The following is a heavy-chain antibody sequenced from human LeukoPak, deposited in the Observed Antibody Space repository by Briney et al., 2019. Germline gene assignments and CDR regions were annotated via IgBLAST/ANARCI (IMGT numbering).Heavy chain of an antibody. V-gene: IGHV3-66*01. CDR2: IYSGGST. D-gene: IGHD6-13*01. CDR3: ARDSTYRSSWYGRGYYYYYGMDV. J-gene: IGHJ6*02. Sequence: GGSLRLSCAASGFTVSSNYMSWVRQAPGKGLEWVSVIYSGGSTYYADSVKGRFTISRDNSKNTLYLQMNSLRAEDTAVYYCARDSTYRSSWYGRGYYYYYGMDVWGQGTTVTVSS. CDR1: GFTVSSNY.